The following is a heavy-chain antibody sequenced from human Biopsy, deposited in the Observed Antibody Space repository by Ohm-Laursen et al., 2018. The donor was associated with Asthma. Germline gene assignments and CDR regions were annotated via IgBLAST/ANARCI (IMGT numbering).Heavy chain of an antibody. Sequence: SLRLSCTASGFTFGTFGMNWVRQAPGKGLEWVSYISRSSGTIHYADSVRGRFTISRDNARNSLYLQMNSLRDEDTAAYYCARDRYSEFWGGYYPTAFDHWGQGTPVAVSA. CDR1: GFTFGTFG. J-gene: IGHJ4*02. D-gene: IGHD3-3*01. CDR2: ISRSSGTI. CDR3: ARDRYSEFWGGYYPTAFDH. V-gene: IGHV3-48*02.